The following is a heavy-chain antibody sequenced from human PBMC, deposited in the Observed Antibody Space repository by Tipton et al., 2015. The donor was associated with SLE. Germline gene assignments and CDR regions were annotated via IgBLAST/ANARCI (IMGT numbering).Heavy chain of an antibody. V-gene: IGHV3-7*01. Sequence: AVSGFTISHHYMMWVRQAPGKGLEWVANINQDGSEKNYVDSMKGRFTISRDNAQNSLYLQMNSLRAEDTALYYCAASAMGHWGQGTLVTVSS. D-gene: IGHD5-24*01. CDR1: GFTISHHY. CDR3: AASAMGH. J-gene: IGHJ4*02. CDR2: INQDGSEK.